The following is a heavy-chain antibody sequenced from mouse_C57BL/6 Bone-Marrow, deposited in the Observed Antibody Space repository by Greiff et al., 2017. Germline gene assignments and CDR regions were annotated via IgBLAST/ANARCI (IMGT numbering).Heavy chain of an antibody. Sequence: VQLQQSGTVLARPGASVKMSCKTSGYTFTSYWMHWVKQRPGQGLEWIGAIYPGNSDTSYNQKFKGKAKLTAVTSASTAYMELSCLTNEDSAVXYCTREDDGYPYWYIDVWGTGTAVTVSS. V-gene: IGHV1-5*01. CDR2: IYPGNSDT. CDR1: GYTFTSYW. CDR3: TREDDGYPYWYIDV. D-gene: IGHD2-3*01. J-gene: IGHJ1*03.